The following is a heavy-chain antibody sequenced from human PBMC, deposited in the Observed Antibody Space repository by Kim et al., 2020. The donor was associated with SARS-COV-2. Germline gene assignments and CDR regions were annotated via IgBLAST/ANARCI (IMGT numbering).Heavy chain of an antibody. CDR1: GFTFSSYW. J-gene: IGHJ3*02. CDR2: IKQDGSEK. V-gene: IGHV3-7*03. Sequence: GGSLRLSCAASGFTFSSYWMSWVRQAPGKGLEWVANIKQDGSEKYYVDSVKGRFTISRDNVKDSLYLQMNSLRAEDTAVYYCARAPIIPGMLTRVSSKFSYAFDIWGQGSMVTVSS. D-gene: IGHD4-17*01. CDR3: ARAPIIPGMLTRVSSKFSYAFDI.